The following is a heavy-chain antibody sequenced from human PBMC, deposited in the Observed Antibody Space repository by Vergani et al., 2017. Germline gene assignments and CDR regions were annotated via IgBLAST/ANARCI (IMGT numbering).Heavy chain of an antibody. CDR1: DSSIMTNPY. D-gene: IGHD3-10*01. J-gene: IGHJ6*02. CDR3: ARHRGSWGFFPTSYFYGIDV. CDR2: IHHSGDT. V-gene: IGHV4-38-2*01. Sequence: QVQLQESGPGLVKPSETLTLTCDVSDSSIMTNPYWGWFRQSPGKGLEWIGCIHHSGDTHYNSSLKCRVSISIVSSSKFSLTLTSVTAADTAIYYCARHRGSWGFFPTSYFYGIDVWGHGTTVTVSS.